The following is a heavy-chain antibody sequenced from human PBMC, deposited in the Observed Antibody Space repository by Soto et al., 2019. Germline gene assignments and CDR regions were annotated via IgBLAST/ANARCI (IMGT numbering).Heavy chain of an antibody. CDR1: GYTFTRYG. CDR2: ISGYNGDT. V-gene: IGHV1-18*01. J-gene: IGHJ6*02. CDR3: AKNGQPPYYYYGMDV. D-gene: IGHD2-8*01. Sequence: ASVKVSCKASGYTFTRYGISCVRQAPGQGLEWMGWISGYNGDTNYAQRFQGRVTMTIDTSTSTAYMELRSLTSDDTAVYYCAKNGQPPYYYYGMDVWGQGTSVTV.